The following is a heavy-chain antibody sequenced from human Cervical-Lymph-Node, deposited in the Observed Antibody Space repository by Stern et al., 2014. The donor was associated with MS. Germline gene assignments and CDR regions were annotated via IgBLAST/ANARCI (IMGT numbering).Heavy chain of an antibody. J-gene: IGHJ4*02. CDR1: GFTFSSYG. V-gene: IGHV3-30*18. D-gene: IGHD4-17*01. CDR3: AKGGATVTSYTDY. Sequence: VQLVESGGGVVQPGRSLRLSCAASGFTFSSYGMHWVRQAPGKGLEWVAVISYDGSNQYYADSVNGRFTISRDNSKNTLYLQMNSLRAEDTAVYYCAKGGATVTSYTDYWGQGTLVTVSS. CDR2: ISYDGSNQ.